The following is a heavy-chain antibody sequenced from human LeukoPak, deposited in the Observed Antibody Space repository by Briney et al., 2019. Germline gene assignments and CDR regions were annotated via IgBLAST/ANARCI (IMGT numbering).Heavy chain of an antibody. CDR3: ARATRGDLLSEF. CDR1: GYTFANYD. CDR2: TNPYSTNT. J-gene: IGHJ4*02. D-gene: IGHD2/OR15-2a*01. Sequence: ASVKVSCKTSGYTFANYDITWVRQAPGRRLEWMGWTNPYSTNTGYARQFQGRLSMTRDISITTAYMELSSLRSEDTAVYYCARATRGDLLSEFWGQGSLITVSS. V-gene: IGHV1-8*01.